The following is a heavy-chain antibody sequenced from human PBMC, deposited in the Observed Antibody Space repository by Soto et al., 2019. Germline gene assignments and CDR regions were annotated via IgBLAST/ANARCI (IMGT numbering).Heavy chain of an antibody. CDR1: GGSISSYY. CDR3: ARVGPRAGVVIS. CDR2: IYYTGTT. Sequence: SETLSLTCTVSGGSISSYYWSWIRQPPGKGLGCIWYIYYTGTTNYNPSLKSRVTISVDTSKNQFSLKLSSVTAADTAVYYCARVGPRAGVVISWGQGTLVTVSS. J-gene: IGHJ4*02. D-gene: IGHD3-3*01. V-gene: IGHV4-59*01.